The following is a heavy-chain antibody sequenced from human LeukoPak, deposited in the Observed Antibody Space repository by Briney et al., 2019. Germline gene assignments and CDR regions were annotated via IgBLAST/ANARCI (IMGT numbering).Heavy chain of an antibody. CDR3: VNGPDAFDI. Sequence: SETLSLTCTASGQSISSGYYWGWTRQPPGKGLEWIGTIYHSGSTYYNPSLKSRVTISVDTSKNQFSLKLSSVTAADTAVYYCVNGPDAFDIWGQGTLVIVSS. CDR1: GQSISSGYY. V-gene: IGHV4-38-2*02. CDR2: IYHSGST. J-gene: IGHJ3*02.